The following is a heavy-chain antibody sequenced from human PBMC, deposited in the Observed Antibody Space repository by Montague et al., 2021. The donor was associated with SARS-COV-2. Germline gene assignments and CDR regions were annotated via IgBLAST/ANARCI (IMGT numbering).Heavy chain of an antibody. Sequence: SETLSLTCAVSGGSISTPNCWSWVRQPPGKGLEWIGEVHHTGNANYNPSFKSRATISVDKSRNQFSLRLTSVTAADTAVYYCAWERIVRGGLAPWGQGTLVTVSS. CDR1: GGSISTPNC. J-gene: IGHJ5*02. V-gene: IGHV4-4*02. CDR3: AWERIVRGGLAP. D-gene: IGHD3-10*01. CDR2: VHHTGNA.